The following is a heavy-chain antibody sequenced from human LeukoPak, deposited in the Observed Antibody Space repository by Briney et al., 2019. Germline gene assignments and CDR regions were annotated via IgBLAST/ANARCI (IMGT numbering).Heavy chain of an antibody. V-gene: IGHV5-51*01. CDR2: IYPGDSDT. CDR3: ARAPAYSSGWYPTYFDY. CDR1: GYSFTSYW. J-gene: IGHJ4*02. Sequence: GESLQISCKGSGYSFTSYWIAWVRQMPGKGLEWMGIIYPGDSDTRYSPSFQGQVTISADKSISTAYLQWSSLKASDTAMYYCARAPAYSSGWYPTYFDYWGQGTLVTVSS. D-gene: IGHD6-19*01.